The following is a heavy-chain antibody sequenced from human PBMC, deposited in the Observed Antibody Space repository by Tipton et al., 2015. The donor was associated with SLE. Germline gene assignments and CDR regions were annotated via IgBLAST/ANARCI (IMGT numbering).Heavy chain of an antibody. J-gene: IGHJ6*02. V-gene: IGHV3-30*04. CDR3: ARELLPLYGMDV. Sequence: SLRLSCAASGFTFSTYAMHWVRQAPGKGLEWAAVISYDGSNKYYADSVKGRFTISRDNSKDTLYLQMNSLRAEDTAVYYCARELLPLYGMDVWGQGTTVTVSS. CDR1: GFTFSTYA. CDR2: ISYDGSNK.